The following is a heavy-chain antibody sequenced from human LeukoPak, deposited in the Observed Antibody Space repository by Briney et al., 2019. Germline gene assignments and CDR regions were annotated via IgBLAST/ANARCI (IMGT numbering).Heavy chain of an antibody. CDR2: MKHDGIEK. CDR3: TREGREGYNYPALDF. CDR1: GFTFGSYW. V-gene: IGHV3-7*05. Sequence: GGSLRLSCAASGFTFGSYWMTWVRQAPGKGLEWVANMKHDGIEKYYVDSVKGRFTISRDNGKNSLYLQMNSLRAEDTAVYYCTREGREGYNYPALDFWGQGILVTVSS. J-gene: IGHJ4*02. D-gene: IGHD5-24*01.